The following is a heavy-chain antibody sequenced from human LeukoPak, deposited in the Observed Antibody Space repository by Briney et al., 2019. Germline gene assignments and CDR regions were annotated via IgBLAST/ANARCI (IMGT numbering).Heavy chain of an antibody. D-gene: IGHD1-26*01. V-gene: IGHV3-74*01. Sequence: PGGSLRLSCAASGFSFSSYGMNWVRQAPGKGPVWVSRINSDGSSTSYADSVKGRFTISRDNAKNTLYLQMNSLRAEDTAVYYCARDPKQGGTYWNYFDYWGQGALVTVSP. J-gene: IGHJ4*02. CDR3: ARDPKQGGTYWNYFDY. CDR2: INSDGSST. CDR1: GFSFSSYG.